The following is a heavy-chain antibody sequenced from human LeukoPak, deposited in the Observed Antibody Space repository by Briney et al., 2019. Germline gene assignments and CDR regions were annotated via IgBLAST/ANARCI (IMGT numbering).Heavy chain of an antibody. J-gene: IGHJ4*02. Sequence: GGCLRLSCAASGFTFSNYAMSWVRQAPGKGLEWDSAIRGSGGSTYHADSVKGRFTISRDNSKNTLYLQMNSLRAEDTAVYYCAKDTTYSSGCPDYWGQGTLVTVSS. D-gene: IGHD6-19*01. CDR3: AKDTTYSSGCPDY. CDR1: GFTFSNYA. V-gene: IGHV3-23*01. CDR2: IRGSGGST.